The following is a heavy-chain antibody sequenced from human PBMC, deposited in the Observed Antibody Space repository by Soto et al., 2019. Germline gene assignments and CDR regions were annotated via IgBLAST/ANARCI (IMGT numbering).Heavy chain of an antibody. Sequence: SVKVSCKASGGTFSSYAISWVRQAPGQGLEWMGGIIPIFGTANYAQKFQGRVTITADESTSTAYMELSSLRSEDTAVYYCARGTGIVVVPAAIHYYYYGMDVWGQGTTVTVSS. CDR2: IIPIFGTA. CDR1: GGTFSSYA. D-gene: IGHD2-2*02. V-gene: IGHV1-69*13. CDR3: ARGTGIVVVPAAIHYYYYGMDV. J-gene: IGHJ6*02.